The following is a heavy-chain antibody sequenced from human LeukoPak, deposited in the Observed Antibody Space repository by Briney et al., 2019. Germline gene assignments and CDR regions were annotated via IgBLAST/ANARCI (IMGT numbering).Heavy chain of an antibody. D-gene: IGHD3-10*01. CDR2: ISSGSSYI. CDR1: GFTFSTYS. Sequence: PGGSLRLSCAASGFTFSTYSMNWVRQARGKGLEWVSSISSGSSYIYYADSVKGRFTISRDNAKNSLYLQMNSLRAEDTAVYYCARVRGPQLSYFDYWGQGTLVTVSS. CDR3: ARVRGPQLSYFDY. V-gene: IGHV3-21*01. J-gene: IGHJ4*02.